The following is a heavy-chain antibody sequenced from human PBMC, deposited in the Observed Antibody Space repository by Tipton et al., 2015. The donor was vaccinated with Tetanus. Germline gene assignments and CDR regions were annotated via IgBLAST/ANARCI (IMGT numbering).Heavy chain of an antibody. CDR3: ARASKRYYYGSGSLAD. CDR1: GYTFTSYG. J-gene: IGHJ4*02. Sequence: QLVQSGAEVKKPGASVKVSCKASGYTFTSYGISWVRQAPGQGLEWIGWISAYHGNTNYAQKLQGRVTMTTDTSTSTAYMELRSLRSDDTAVYYCARASKRYYYGSGSLADWGQGTLVTVSS. V-gene: IGHV1-18*01. CDR2: ISAYHGNT. D-gene: IGHD3-10*01.